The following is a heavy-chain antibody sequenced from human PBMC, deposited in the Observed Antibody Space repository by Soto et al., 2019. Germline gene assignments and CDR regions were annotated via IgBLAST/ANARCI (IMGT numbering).Heavy chain of an antibody. CDR3: AKDIQGRGATTGDDAFAI. V-gene: IGHV3-23*01. CDR1: KFTFNNYA. CDR2: SSRSGGST. Sequence: EVQLLASGGGLVQPGGSLSLSCVGSKFTFNNYARNWLLQAPGEDPDWYCLSSRSGGSTYYAYSVKGRFSISRDNSKNTLYLQMKSLGVEDTAIYYCAKDIQGRGATTGDDAFAIWGKGTRVTVAS. D-gene: IGHD1-1*01. J-gene: IGHJ3*02.